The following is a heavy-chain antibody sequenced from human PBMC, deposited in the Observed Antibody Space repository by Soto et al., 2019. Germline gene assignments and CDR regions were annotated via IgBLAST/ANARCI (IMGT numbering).Heavy chain of an antibody. J-gene: IGHJ5*02. CDR2: ISAYNGNT. V-gene: IGHV1-18*01. CDR1: GYTFTSYG. D-gene: IGHD3-9*01. CDR3: ARGEEFRYFDWLERSWFDP. Sequence: ASVKVSCKASGYTFTSYGISWLRQAPGQGLEWMGWISAYNGNTNYAQKLQGRGTMTTDTSTSTASLELRSLRSDDTAVYYCARGEEFRYFDWLERSWFDPWGQGTLVTVSS.